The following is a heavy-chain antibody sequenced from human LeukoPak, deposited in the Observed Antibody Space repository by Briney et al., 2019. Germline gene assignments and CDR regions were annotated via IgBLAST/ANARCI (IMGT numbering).Heavy chain of an antibody. V-gene: IGHV4-30-2*01. D-gene: IGHD3-22*01. CDR2: IYQSGST. CDR1: GGSVSTIGYS. Sequence: PSQTLSLTCGVSGGSVSTIGYSWSWFRQPLGKGLEWIGYIYQSGSTSYNPSLQSRVTISIDKSKNQFSLKLSSVTAADTAVYYCARDSYYDNSGEGAFDIWGQGTLVTVS. J-gene: IGHJ3*02. CDR3: ARDSYYDNSGEGAFDI.